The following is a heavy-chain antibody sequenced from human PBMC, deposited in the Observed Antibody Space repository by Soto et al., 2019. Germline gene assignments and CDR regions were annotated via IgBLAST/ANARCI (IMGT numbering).Heavy chain of an antibody. J-gene: IGHJ4*02. Sequence: QVQLQESGPRLVKPSGTLSLTCAVSGASISSTNWWTWVRQPPGKGLEWIGEIYHTGSTKYNPSLKCRVPRSLDKPNNHFSLNLSSVTAADTAVYYCATLPPRIVVVVLPIPTWGQGTLVTVSS. V-gene: IGHV4-4*02. D-gene: IGHD2-15*01. CDR2: IYHTGST. CDR1: GASISSTNW. CDR3: ATLPPRIVVVVLPIPT.